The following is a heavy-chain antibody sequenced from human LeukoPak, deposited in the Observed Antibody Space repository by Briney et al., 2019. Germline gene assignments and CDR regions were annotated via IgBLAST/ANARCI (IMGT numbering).Heavy chain of an antibody. J-gene: IGHJ4*02. CDR2: IYYSGST. CDR1: GGSISSGGYY. CDR3: AREGGAAAGNPIDY. V-gene: IGHV4-31*03. Sequence: PSETLSLTCTVSGGSISSGGYYWSWIRQHPGKGWEWIGYIYYSGSTYYNPSLKSRVTISVDTSKNQFFLKLSSVTAADTAVYYCAREGGAAAGNPIDYWGQGTLVTVSS. D-gene: IGHD6-13*01.